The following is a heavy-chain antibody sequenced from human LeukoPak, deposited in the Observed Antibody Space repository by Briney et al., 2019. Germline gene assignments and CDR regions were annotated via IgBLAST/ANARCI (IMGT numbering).Heavy chain of an antibody. CDR1: GYSISSGYY. Sequence: PSETLSLTCAVSGYSISSGYYWGWIRQPPGKGLEWIGSIYHSGSTYYNPSLESRVTISVDTSKNQFSLKLSSVTAADTAVYYCARIGDGYNGIDYWGQGTLVTVSS. CDR2: IYHSGST. J-gene: IGHJ4*02. CDR3: ARIGDGYNGIDY. V-gene: IGHV4-38-2*01. D-gene: IGHD5-24*01.